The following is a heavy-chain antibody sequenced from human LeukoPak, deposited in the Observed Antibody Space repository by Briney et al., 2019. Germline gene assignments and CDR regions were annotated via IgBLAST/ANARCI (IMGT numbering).Heavy chain of an antibody. Sequence: ASVKVSCKASGGTFSSYAISWVRQAPGQGLEWMGWINPNSGGTNYGQKFEGRVSMARDTSISTAYMELSRLRSDDTAVYYCARENWIWFGAIEAPSFDYWGQGTLVTVSS. D-gene: IGHD3-10*01. CDR2: INPNSGGT. V-gene: IGHV1-2*02. CDR3: ARENWIWFGAIEAPSFDY. CDR1: GGTFSSYA. J-gene: IGHJ4*02.